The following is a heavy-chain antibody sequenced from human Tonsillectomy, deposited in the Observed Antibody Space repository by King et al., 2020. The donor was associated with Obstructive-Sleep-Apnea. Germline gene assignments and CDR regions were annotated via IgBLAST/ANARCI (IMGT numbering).Heavy chain of an antibody. Sequence: VQLQESGPGLVKPSQTLSLTCTVSGGSISSGGYYWSWIRQHPGKGLEWIGYIYYSGSTYYNPSLKSRFTISVDTSKNQFSLKLSSVTAADTAVYYCARIGCSSTSCYAGFSGWFDPWGQGTLVTVSS. V-gene: IGHV4-31*03. CDR2: IYYSGST. D-gene: IGHD2-2*01. J-gene: IGHJ5*02. CDR1: GGSISSGGYY. CDR3: ARIGCSSTSCYAGFSGWFDP.